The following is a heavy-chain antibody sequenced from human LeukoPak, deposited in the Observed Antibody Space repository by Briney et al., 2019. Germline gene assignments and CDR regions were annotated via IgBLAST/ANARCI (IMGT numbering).Heavy chain of an antibody. CDR3: ARRIHFGS. D-gene: IGHD5-18*01. J-gene: IGHJ4*02. CDR2: ILYTGST. Sequence: SETLSLTCTVSGGSISSYYWSWIRQPPGKGLEWMGDILYTGSTNYNPSLKSRVTILVDRSKNQFSLKLTSVTAADTAVYFCARRIHFGSWGQGALVTVSS. V-gene: IGHV4-59*01. CDR1: GGSISSYY.